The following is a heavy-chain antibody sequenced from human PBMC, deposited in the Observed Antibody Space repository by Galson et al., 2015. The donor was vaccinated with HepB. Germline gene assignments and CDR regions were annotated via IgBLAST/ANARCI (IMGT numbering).Heavy chain of an antibody. Sequence: SLRLSCAASGFTFSSYSMNWVRQAPGKGLEWVSSISSSGSYIYYADSVKGRFTISRDNAKNSLYLQMNSLRAEDTAVYYCARDSSPRPWFGELYYYYYGMDVWGQGTTVTVSS. D-gene: IGHD3-10*01. CDR1: GFTFSSYS. V-gene: IGHV3-21*01. J-gene: IGHJ6*02. CDR3: ARDSSPRPWFGELYYYYYGMDV. CDR2: ISSSGSYI.